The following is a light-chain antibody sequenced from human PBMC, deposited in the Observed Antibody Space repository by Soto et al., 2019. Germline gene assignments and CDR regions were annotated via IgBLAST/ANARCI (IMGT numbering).Light chain of an antibody. V-gene: IGKV3-20*01. CDR1: QSVSSSY. CDR3: QQYGSSWT. Sequence: EIVLTPSPGTLSLSTGDRATLSCRASQSVSSSYLAWYQQKPGQAPRLLIYGASSRATGIPDRFSGSGSGTDFTLTISRLEPEDFAVYYCQQYGSSWTVGQGTKVDIK. J-gene: IGKJ1*01. CDR2: GAS.